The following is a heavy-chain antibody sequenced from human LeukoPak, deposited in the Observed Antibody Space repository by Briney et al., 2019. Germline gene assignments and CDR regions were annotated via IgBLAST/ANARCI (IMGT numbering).Heavy chain of an antibody. Sequence: TGGSLRLSCAASGFTFSSYAMSRVRQAPGKGLEWVSAISGGGGSTYYADSVKGRFTISRDNSKNTLYLQMNSLRAEDTAVYYCAKEVGSSGWFPFDYWGQGTLVTVSS. J-gene: IGHJ4*02. D-gene: IGHD6-19*01. V-gene: IGHV3-23*01. CDR2: ISGGGGST. CDR1: GFTFSSYA. CDR3: AKEVGSSGWFPFDY.